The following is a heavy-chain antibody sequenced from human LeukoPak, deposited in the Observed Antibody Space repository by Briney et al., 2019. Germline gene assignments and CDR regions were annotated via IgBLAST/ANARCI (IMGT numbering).Heavy chain of an antibody. D-gene: IGHD3-9*01. CDR3: ARAIRRITIFYAEYDSSGFDY. CDR2: IYYSGST. V-gene: IGHV4-59*11. CDR1: GGSISSHY. J-gene: IGHJ4*02. Sequence: SETLSLTCTVSGGSISSHYWSWIRQPPGKGLEWIGYIYYSGSTNYNPSLKSRVTISVDTSKNQFSLKLSSVTAADTAVYYCARAIRRITIFYAEYDSSGFDYWGQGTLVTVSS.